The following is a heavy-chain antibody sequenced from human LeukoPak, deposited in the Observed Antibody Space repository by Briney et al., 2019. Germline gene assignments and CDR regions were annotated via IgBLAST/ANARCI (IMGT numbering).Heavy chain of an antibody. Sequence: GGSLRLSCVVSGFTFSNYAMSWVRQAPGKGLEWVSGINGNGGDTYYADSVKGRFTISRDNSMNTLFLQMNSLRAEDTAVYYCARDLMNNVRWFGELEGRWFDPWGQGTLVTVSS. CDR2: INGNGGDT. D-gene: IGHD3-10*01. CDR1: GFTFSNYA. J-gene: IGHJ5*02. V-gene: IGHV3-23*01. CDR3: ARDLMNNVRWFGELEGRWFDP.